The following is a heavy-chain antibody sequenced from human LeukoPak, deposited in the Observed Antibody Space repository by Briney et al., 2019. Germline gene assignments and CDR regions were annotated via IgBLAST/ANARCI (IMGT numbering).Heavy chain of an antibody. V-gene: IGHV3-48*04. D-gene: IGHD6-13*01. CDR2: ISSFSDTI. Sequence: HPGGSLRLSCAASGFTFSSYVMHWVRQAPGKGLEWVSVISSFSDTIYYADSVKGRFTISRDNAKNSLYLQMNSLRAEDTAVYYCARANSSWYPFDYWGQGTLVTVSS. CDR1: GFTFSSYV. J-gene: IGHJ4*02. CDR3: ARANSSWYPFDY.